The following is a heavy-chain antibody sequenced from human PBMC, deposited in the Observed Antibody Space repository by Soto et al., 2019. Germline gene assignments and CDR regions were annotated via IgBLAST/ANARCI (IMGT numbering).Heavy chain of an antibody. Sequence: QITLKESGPALVQPTQTLPLTCTFSGFSLSTSGVGVGWIRQPPGKALEWLALIYWDDDKRYSPSLKSRLTITKDTSKNQVVLTMTTMDPLDTATCYFVYGRYTGSGVNVWGQGTLVTVSS. D-gene: IGHD3-10*01. CDR2: IYWDDDK. CDR1: GFSLSTSGVG. J-gene: IGHJ4*02. CDR3: VYGRYTGSGVNV. V-gene: IGHV2-5*02.